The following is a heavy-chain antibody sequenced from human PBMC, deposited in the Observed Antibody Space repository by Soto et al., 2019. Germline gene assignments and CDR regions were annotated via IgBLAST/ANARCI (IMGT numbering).Heavy chain of an antibody. CDR1: GYSFTSYW. V-gene: IGHV5-51*01. Sequence: PGESLKISCKGSGYSFTSYWIGWVRQMPGKGLEWMGIIYPGDSDTRYSPSFQGQVTISADKSISTAYLQWSSLKASDTAMYYCARHAAAAGMDPLYYFDYWGQGTLVTVSS. D-gene: IGHD6-13*01. CDR3: ARHAAAAGMDPLYYFDY. CDR2: IYPGDSDT. J-gene: IGHJ4*02.